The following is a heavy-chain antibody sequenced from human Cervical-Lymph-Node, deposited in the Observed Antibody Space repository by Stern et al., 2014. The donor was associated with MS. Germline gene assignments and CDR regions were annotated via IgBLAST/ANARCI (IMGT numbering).Heavy chain of an antibody. J-gene: IGHJ3*02. V-gene: IGHV4-30-4*01. Sequence: QVQLQESGPGLVKPSQTLSLACAVSGASVGGGDWYWSWIGQPPGKGLEWLGHIYHRGTTSYKPSLQSRLIISLVTSKNQFSLNLTSVTAADTAVYYCAGAIGKYELLESFDMWGQGTMVTVSS. D-gene: IGHD1-1*01. CDR2: IYHRGTT. CDR3: AGAIGKYELLESFDM. CDR1: GASVGGGDWY.